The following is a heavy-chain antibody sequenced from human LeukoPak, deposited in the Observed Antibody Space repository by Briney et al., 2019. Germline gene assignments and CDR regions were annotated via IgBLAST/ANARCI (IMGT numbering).Heavy chain of an antibody. Sequence: SETLSLTCAVYGGSFSGYYWSWIRQPPGKGLEWIGEINHSGSTNYNPSLKSRVTISVDTSKNQFSLKLSSVTAADTAVYYCARVPVPATKTRRPFGYWGQGTLVTVSS. V-gene: IGHV4-34*01. CDR3: ARVPVPATKTRRPFGY. CDR2: INHSGST. CDR1: GGSFSGYY. J-gene: IGHJ4*02. D-gene: IGHD2-2*01.